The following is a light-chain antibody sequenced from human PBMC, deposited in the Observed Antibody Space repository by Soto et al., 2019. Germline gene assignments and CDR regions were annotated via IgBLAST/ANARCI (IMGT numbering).Light chain of an antibody. CDR2: DAS. J-gene: IGKJ2*01. V-gene: IGKV3-15*01. Sequence: EIVMTQSPATLSVSPGESATLSCRASQSVGNNLAWYRQTPGQAPRLLIYDASTRATGIPARFTGSGSGTEFTLTITGLRSEDFAVYYCQHYYNWPPYTFGQGTKVDIK. CDR1: QSVGNN. CDR3: QHYYNWPPYT.